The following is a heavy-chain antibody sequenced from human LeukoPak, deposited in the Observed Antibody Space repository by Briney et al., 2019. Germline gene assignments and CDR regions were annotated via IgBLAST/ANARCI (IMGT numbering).Heavy chain of an antibody. Sequence: PGRSLRLSCAASGFTFSSYGMHWVHQAPGKGLEWVAVISYDGSNKYYADSVKGRFTISRDNSKNTLYLQMNSLRAEDTAVYYCAKDRGWALITMVRGVTGFDYWGQGTLVTVSS. V-gene: IGHV3-30*18. D-gene: IGHD3-10*01. CDR3: AKDRGWALITMVRGVTGFDY. CDR1: GFTFSSYG. J-gene: IGHJ4*02. CDR2: ISYDGSNK.